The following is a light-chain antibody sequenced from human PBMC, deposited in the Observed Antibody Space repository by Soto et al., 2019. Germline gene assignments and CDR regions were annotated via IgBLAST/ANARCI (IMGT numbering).Light chain of an antibody. CDR1: SSNIGSDS. Sequence: QSVLTQPPSASGIPGQRVTISCSGSSSNIGSDSVNWYQQLPGTAPKLLIYLNDQRPSGVPDRFFGSKSGTSASLAISGLRSEDEAEYYCAAWDDSLSGPVFGGGTKLTVL. V-gene: IGLV1-47*02. CDR3: AAWDDSLSGPV. J-gene: IGLJ2*01. CDR2: LND.